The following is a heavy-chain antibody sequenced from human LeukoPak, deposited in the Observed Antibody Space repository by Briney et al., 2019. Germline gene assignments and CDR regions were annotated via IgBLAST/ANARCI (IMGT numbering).Heavy chain of an antibody. CDR1: GFTFDDFG. V-gene: IGHV3-20*04. D-gene: IGHD4-17*01. J-gene: IGHJ3*02. CDR3: ARGLNDYGDYERAFDI. Sequence: PGGSLRLSCAASGFTFDDFGMSWVRQAPGKGLEWVSGIKWNGGSTGYADSVKGRFTISRDNAKNSLYLQVNSLRAEDTALYYCARGLNDYGDYERAFDIWGQGTMVTVSS. CDR2: IKWNGGST.